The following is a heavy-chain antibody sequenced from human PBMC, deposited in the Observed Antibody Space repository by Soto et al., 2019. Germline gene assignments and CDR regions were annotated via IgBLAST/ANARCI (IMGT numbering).Heavy chain of an antibody. J-gene: IGHJ3*02. CDR3: ARDQDYYDTSGRAFDI. Sequence: PGGSLRLSCAASGFSFSYYAIHWVRQAPGKGLEWVTVISYDGNKKIYADSVKGRFTISRDNSKNTLYLQMNSLRPEDTAVYYCARDQDYYDTSGRAFDIWGQGTMVTVSS. CDR1: GFSFSYYA. V-gene: IGHV3-30-3*01. D-gene: IGHD3-22*01. CDR2: ISYDGNKK.